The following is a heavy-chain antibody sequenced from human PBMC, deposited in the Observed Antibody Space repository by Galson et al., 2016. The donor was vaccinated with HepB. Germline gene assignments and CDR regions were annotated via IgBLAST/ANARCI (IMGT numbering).Heavy chain of an antibody. CDR1: GFTFSGYW. CDR2: INSDGNYI. CDR3: ASAQDYGNSPFDY. V-gene: IGHV3-74*01. Sequence: LRLSCAASGFTFSGYWMHWVRQVPGKGLMWVSRINSDGNYINYADSVKGRFTISRDNAKNTVFLQMNSLRAEDTALYYCASAQDYGNSPFDYWGQGTLVTVSS. J-gene: IGHJ4*02. D-gene: IGHD4-17*01.